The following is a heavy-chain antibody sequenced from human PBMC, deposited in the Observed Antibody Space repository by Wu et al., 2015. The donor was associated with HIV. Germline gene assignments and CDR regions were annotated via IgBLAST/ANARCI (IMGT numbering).Heavy chain of an antibody. CDR1: GFIFKDYY. V-gene: IGHV1-2*02. CDR2: INPNSSDT. J-gene: IGHJ3*01. D-gene: IGHD3-22*01. Sequence: QVQLLQSGAEVKRPGASVKVSCKASGFIFKDYYIHWLRQAPGQGPEWVGWINPNSSDTEYAQKFQGRVTMTRDTSINTAYMELKSLRSDDTAMYYCAMGLTTYYFDGSGYYAAPDAFDVWGQGTMLTVSS. CDR3: AMGLTTYYFDGSGYYAAPDAFDV.